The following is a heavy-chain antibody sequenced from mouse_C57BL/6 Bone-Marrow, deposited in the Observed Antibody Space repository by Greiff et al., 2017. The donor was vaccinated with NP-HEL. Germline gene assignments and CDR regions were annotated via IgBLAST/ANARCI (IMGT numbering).Heavy chain of an antibody. CDR3: ARVDDYVLCFDY. Sequence: QVQLQQSGAELVKPGASVKMSCKASGYTFTSYWITWVKQRPGHGLEWIGDIYPGNGSTNYNEKFKSKATLTVDTSSSTAYMQLSSLTSEDSAVYYCARVDDYVLCFDYWGQGTSLTVSS. D-gene: IGHD2-4*01. CDR2: IYPGNGST. V-gene: IGHV1-55*01. J-gene: IGHJ2*02. CDR1: GYTFTSYW.